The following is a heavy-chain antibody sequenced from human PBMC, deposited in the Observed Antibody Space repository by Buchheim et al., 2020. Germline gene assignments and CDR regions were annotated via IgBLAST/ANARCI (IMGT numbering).Heavy chain of an antibody. D-gene: IGHD3-3*01. CDR3: ARDKIEDDFWSGYSPYGMDV. CDR1: GGSISSSSYY. V-gene: IGHV4-39*06. Sequence: RLQLQESGPGLVKPSETLSLTCTVSGGSISSSSYYWGWIRQPPGKGLEWIGSIYYSGSTYYNPSLKSRVTISVDTSKNQFSLKLSSVTAADTAVYYCARDKIEDDFWSGYSPYGMDVWGQGTT. CDR2: IYYSGST. J-gene: IGHJ6*02.